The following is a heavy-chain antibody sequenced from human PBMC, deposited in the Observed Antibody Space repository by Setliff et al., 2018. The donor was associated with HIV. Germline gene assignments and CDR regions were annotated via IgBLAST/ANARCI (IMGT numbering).Heavy chain of an antibody. Sequence: PSETLSLTCTVSGGSISSGSYFWTWIRQPAGKGLEWIGRIYTSSRSKYYADSVKGRFTISRDNAKNSLYLQMNTLRAEDTAVYFCARSPYGDYGLDYWGQGTLVTVS. J-gene: IGHJ4*02. CDR3: ARSPYGDYGLDY. CDR2: IYTSSRS. CDR1: GGSISSGSYF. V-gene: IGHV4-61*02. D-gene: IGHD4-17*01.